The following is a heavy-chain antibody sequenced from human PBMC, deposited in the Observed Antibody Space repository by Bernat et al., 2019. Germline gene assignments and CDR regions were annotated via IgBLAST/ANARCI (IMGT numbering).Heavy chain of an antibody. CDR2: ISTYNGNT. J-gene: IGHJ5*02. Sequence: QVQLMQSGTEVKKPGASVKVSCKASGYIFTSYGLCWVRQAPGQGPEWMGWISTYNGNTYYAQNFQGRVTLTTDPSTSTVSMELRSLRSDDTAVYYCARDYSLSEEKDCFDPWGQGTLVTVSS. CDR3: ARDYSLSEEKDCFDP. D-gene: IGHD3-3*01. CDR1: GYIFTSYG. V-gene: IGHV1-18*01.